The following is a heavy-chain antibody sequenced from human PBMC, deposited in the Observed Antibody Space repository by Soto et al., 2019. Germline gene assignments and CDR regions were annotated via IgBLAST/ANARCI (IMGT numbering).Heavy chain of an antibody. J-gene: IGHJ3*01. CDR2: ISTHNGNT. Sequence: ASVKVSCKASVFTSSGISWVRQAPGQRLEWMGWISTHNGNTIYAQKFQGRVIMTMDTSTTTVYMELRSLRPDDTAVYLCAREGILGLFDAYDLWXQGTMATVSS. V-gene: IGHV1-18*04. CDR1: VFTSSG. D-gene: IGHD3-3*01. CDR3: AREGILGLFDAYDL.